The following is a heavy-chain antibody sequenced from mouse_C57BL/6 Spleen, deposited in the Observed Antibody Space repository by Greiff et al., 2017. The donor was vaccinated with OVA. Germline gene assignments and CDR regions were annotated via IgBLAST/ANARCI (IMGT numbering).Heavy chain of an antibody. CDR1: GFTFSSYA. Sequence: EVNVVESGEGLVKPGGSLKLSCAASGFTFSSYAMSWVRQTPEKRLEWVAYISSGGDYIYYADTVKGRFTISRDNARNTLYLQMSSLKSEDTAMYYCTRYYGSSYGYFDVWGTGTTVTVSS. CDR3: TRYYGSSYGYFDV. CDR2: ISSGGDYI. V-gene: IGHV5-9-1*02. J-gene: IGHJ1*03. D-gene: IGHD1-1*01.